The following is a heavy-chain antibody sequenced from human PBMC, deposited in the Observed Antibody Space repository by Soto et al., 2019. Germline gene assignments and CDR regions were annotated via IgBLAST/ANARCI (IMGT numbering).Heavy chain of an antibody. D-gene: IGHD5-12*01. V-gene: IGHV3-66*01. CDR1: GFTCRSNY. CDR2: IYSAGNT. CDR3: ARVLRGFSVFEDYFDY. Sequence: GSMRLSCTASGFTCRSNYMIWVRQAPGKGLEWISIIYSAGNTYYADSVKGRFTISRDNSKNTLYLQMNSLGAEDTAVYYCARVLRGFSVFEDYFDYWGQGA. J-gene: IGHJ4*02.